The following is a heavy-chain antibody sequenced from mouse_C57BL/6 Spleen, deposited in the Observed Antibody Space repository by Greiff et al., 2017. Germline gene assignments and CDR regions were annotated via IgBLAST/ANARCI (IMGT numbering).Heavy chain of an antibody. CDR1: GFTFSSYG. D-gene: IGHD1-1*01. CDR2: ISSGGSYT. V-gene: IGHV5-6*01. Sequence: DVQLVESGGDLVKPGGSLKLSCAASGFTFSSYGMSWVRQTPDKRLEWVATISSGGSYTYYPDSVKGRFTISRDNAKNTLYLQMSSLKSEDTAMYYCAREGYYGGYAMDYWGQGTSVTVSS. J-gene: IGHJ4*01. CDR3: AREGYYGGYAMDY.